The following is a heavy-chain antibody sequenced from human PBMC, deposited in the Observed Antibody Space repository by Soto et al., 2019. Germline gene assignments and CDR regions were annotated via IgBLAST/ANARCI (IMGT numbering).Heavy chain of an antibody. CDR2: INPNSGGT. CDR3: ARDGITVPGTGDY. D-gene: IGHD6-19*01. J-gene: IGHJ4*02. Sequence: GASVKVSCKASGYTFTGYYIHWVRQAPGQGLEWMGWINPNSGGTNYAQKFQGRVTMTRDTSISTAYMELSRLRSDDTAVFYCARDGITVPGTGDYWGQGTLVTVSS. V-gene: IGHV1-2*02. CDR1: GYTFTGYY.